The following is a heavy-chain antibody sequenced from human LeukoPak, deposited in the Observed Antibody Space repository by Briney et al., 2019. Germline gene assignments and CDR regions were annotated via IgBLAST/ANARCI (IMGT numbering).Heavy chain of an antibody. J-gene: IGHJ4*02. CDR2: IDSDGSPT. D-gene: IGHD1-26*01. V-gene: IGHV3-74*01. CDR1: EFVFSNYW. CDR3: AREGYSGSYVLDY. Sequence: GGSLRLSCAASEFVFSNYWMHWVRQAPGEGLVWVSRIDSDGSPTTYADSVEGRFTISRDNSKNTLYLQMNSLRAEDTAVYYCAREGYSGSYVLDYWGQGTLVTVSS.